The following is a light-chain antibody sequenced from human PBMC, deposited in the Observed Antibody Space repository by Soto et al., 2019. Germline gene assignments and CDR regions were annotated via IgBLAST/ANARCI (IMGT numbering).Light chain of an antibody. CDR3: QSYDSSLSGSV. CDR2: GNN. Sequence: QSVLTQPPSVSGAPGQRVTISCTGSSSNIGAGYDVHRYHQLPGTAPKLLIYGNNNRPSGVPDRFSGSKSGTSASLAITGLQAEDEADYYCQSYDSSLSGSVFGGGTKLTVL. CDR1: SSNIGAGYD. V-gene: IGLV1-40*01. J-gene: IGLJ2*01.